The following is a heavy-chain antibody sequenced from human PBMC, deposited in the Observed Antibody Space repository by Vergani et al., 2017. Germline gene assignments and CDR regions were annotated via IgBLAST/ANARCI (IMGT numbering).Heavy chain of an antibody. J-gene: IGHJ6*03. CDR1: GFTFSSYE. Sequence: EVQLVESGGGLVQPGGSLRLSCAASGFTFSSYEMNWVRQAPGKGLEWVSYISSSGSTIYYADSVKGRFTISIDNAKNSLYLQMNSLRAEDTAVYYCARYSSSAYYYYYMDVWGKGTTVTVS. CDR2: ISSSGSTI. D-gene: IGHD6-6*01. CDR3: ARYSSSAYYYYYMDV. V-gene: IGHV3-48*03.